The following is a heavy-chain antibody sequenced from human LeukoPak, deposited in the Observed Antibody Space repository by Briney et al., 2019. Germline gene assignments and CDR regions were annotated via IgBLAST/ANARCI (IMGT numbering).Heavy chain of an antibody. CDR1: GYTLTELS. CDR2: FDPEDGET. Sequence: ASVKVSCKVSGYTLTELSMHWVRQAPGKGLEWMGGFDPEDGETIYAQKFQGRVTMTEDTSTDTACMELSSLRSEDTAVYYCATEPFWYSSGWPNWFDPWGQGTLVTVSS. D-gene: IGHD6-25*01. V-gene: IGHV1-24*01. CDR3: ATEPFWYSSGWPNWFDP. J-gene: IGHJ5*02.